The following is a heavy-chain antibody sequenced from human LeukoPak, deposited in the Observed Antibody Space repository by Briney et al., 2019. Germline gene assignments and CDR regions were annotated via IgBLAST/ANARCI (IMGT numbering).Heavy chain of an antibody. J-gene: IGHJ3*01. CDR1: GGSISSSSYY. V-gene: IGHV4-39*01. D-gene: IGHD6-13*01. CDR3: ARHKIIGAAAGLGV. CDR2: IYYSGST. Sequence: SETQSLTCTVSGGSISSSSYYWGWIRQPPGKGLEWIGSIYYSGSTYYNPSLKSRVTISVDTSKNQFSLKLSSVTAADTAVYYCARHKIIGAAAGLGVWGQGTMVTVSS.